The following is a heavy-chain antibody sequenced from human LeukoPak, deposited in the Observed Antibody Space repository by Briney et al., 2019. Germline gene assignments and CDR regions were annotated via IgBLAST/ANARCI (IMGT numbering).Heavy chain of an antibody. CDR1: GYTFTNSY. V-gene: IGHV1-46*01. CDR2: INPSGGST. D-gene: IGHD6-6*01. J-gene: IGHJ4*02. CDR3: TRDSRWSSDY. Sequence: ASVKVSCKASGYTFTNSYMHWVRQAPGQGLEWMGIINPSGGSTNYAQKFQGRVTMTSDMSTSIVYIELSSLRSEDTALYYCTRDSRWSSDYWGQGTLVTVSS.